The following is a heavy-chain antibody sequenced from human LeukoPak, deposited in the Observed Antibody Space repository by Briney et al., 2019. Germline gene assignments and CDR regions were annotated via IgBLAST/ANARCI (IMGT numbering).Heavy chain of an antibody. CDR1: GGSISSYY. V-gene: IGHV4-4*07. J-gene: IGHJ4*02. CDR2: IYTSGST. Sequence: SETLSLTCTVSGGSISSYYWSWIRQPAGKGLEWIGRIYTSGSTNYNPSLKSRVTISVDTSKNQFSLKLSSVTAADTAVYYCARLGYCSSTSCYTDYWGQGTLVTVSS. CDR3: ARLGYCSSTSCYTDY. D-gene: IGHD2-2*02.